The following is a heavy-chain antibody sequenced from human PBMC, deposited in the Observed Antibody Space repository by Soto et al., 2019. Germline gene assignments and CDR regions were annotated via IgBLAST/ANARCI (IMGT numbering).Heavy chain of an antibody. CDR1: GFTFSTFA. CDR2: ISANGSNQ. V-gene: IGHV3-30*04. CDR3: VRDTADDCRSDTSYVPLQH. J-gene: IGHJ1*01. D-gene: IGHD2-21*02. Sequence: QVHLVESGGGVVQPGRSLRLSCAASGFTFSTFAIHWVRQAPGKGLEWVAAISANGSNQFYGHSVKGRFIISRDNSLNTLDLQMNSVRVDDTALYYCVRDTADDCRSDTSYVPLQHWGQGTLVTVSS.